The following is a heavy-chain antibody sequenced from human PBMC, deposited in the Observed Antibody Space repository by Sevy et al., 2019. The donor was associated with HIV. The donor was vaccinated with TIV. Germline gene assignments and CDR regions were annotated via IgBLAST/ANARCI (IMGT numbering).Heavy chain of an antibody. V-gene: IGHV3-23*01. CDR2: ISGSGGDT. CDR1: GFTFSTYA. J-gene: IGHJ6*02. Sequence: GGSLRLSCAASGFTFSTYAMSWVRQAPGKGLEWVSVISGSGGDTYYAESVKGRFTISRDNSKNTLYLQMNSLRAADTAVYYCAKDAYYYAGSGYSMSQWYYGMDVWGQGTTVTVSS. CDR3: AKDAYYYAGSGYSMSQWYYGMDV. D-gene: IGHD3-22*01.